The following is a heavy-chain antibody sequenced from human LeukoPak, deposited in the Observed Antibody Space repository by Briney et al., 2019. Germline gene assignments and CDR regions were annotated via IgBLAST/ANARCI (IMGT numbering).Heavy chain of an antibody. D-gene: IGHD3/OR15-3a*01. CDR1: GFTFSSYS. V-gene: IGHV3-48*01. CDR2: ISGRSSTK. Sequence: GGSLRLSCAASGFTFSSYSTNWICQAPGKGLEWVSYISGRSSTKYYADSVKGRFTISRDNAENSLYLQMNRLRVEDTAVYYCARFRLDSGTYSLYYWGQGTLVTVSS. CDR3: ARFRLDSGTYSLYY. J-gene: IGHJ4*02.